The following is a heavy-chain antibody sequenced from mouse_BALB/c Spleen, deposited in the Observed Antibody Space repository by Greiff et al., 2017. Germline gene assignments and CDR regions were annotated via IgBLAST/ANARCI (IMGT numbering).Heavy chain of an antibody. CDR3: ARHQNYYGSSYDAMDY. CDR2: IWSDGST. J-gene: IGHJ4*01. CDR1: GFSLTSYG. D-gene: IGHD1-1*01. V-gene: IGHV2-6-2*01. Sequence: VKLMESGPDLVAPSQSLSISCTVSGFSLTSYGVHWVRQPPGKGLEWLVVIWSDGSTTYNSALKSRLSISKDNSKSQVFLKMNSLQTDDTAMYYCARHQNYYGSSYDAMDYWGQGTSVTVSS.